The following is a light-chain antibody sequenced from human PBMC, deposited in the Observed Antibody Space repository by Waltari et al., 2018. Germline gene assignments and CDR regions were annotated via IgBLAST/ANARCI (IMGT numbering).Light chain of an antibody. CDR2: EGT. CDR3: CSYAGGSTFLWV. Sequence: QSALTQPASVSGSPGQSITISCTGASTAFENYDLVSCYQHHPNKAPKLLIYEGTKRPSGVAHRFSGSKSGNTASLTISGLQADDEAHYYCCSYAGGSTFLWVFGGGTKVTVL. V-gene: IGLV2-23*03. J-gene: IGLJ3*02. CDR1: STAFENYDL.